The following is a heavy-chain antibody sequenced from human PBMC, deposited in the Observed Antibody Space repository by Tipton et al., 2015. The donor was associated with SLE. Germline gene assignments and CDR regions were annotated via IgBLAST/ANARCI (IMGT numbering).Heavy chain of an antibody. J-gene: IGHJ6*02. V-gene: IGHV3-23*01. D-gene: IGHD3-10*01. CDR3: AKDQDYGSYYGMDV. CDR2: IIGSGGST. CDR1: GFTFSSYA. Sequence: SLRLSCAASGFTFSSYAMSWVRQAPGKGLEWVSGIIGSGGSTYYADSVKGRFTISRDNSKNTLYLQMNSLRAEDTAVYYCAKDQDYGSYYGMDVWGQGTTVTVSS.